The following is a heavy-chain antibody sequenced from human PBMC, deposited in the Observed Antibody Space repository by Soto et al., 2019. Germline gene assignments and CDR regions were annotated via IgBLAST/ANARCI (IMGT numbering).Heavy chain of an antibody. D-gene: IGHD6-13*01. CDR2: ISYDGSNK. CDR1: GFTFSSYG. J-gene: IGHJ6*02. V-gene: IGHV3-30*18. CDR3: AKDIHTRSSSPRSYYYYGMDV. Sequence: QVQLVESGGGVVQPGRSLRLSCAASGFTFSSYGMHWVRQAPGKGLEWVAVISYDGSNKYYADSVKGRFTISRDNSKNTLYLQMNSLRAEDTAVYYCAKDIHTRSSSPRSYYYYGMDVWGQGTTVTVSS.